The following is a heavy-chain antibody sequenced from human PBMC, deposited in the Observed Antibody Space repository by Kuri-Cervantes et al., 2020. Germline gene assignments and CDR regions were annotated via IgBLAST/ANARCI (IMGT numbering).Heavy chain of an antibody. CDR1: GFTFSSYE. V-gene: IGHV3-48*03. CDR3: ARVMEQQLGHYYYYYMDV. D-gene: IGHD6-13*01. J-gene: IGHJ6*03. CDR2: ISSSGSTI. Sequence: GESLKISCAASGFTFSSYEMNWVRQAPGKGLEWVSYISSSGSTIYYADSVKGRFTISRDNAKSSLYLQMNSLRAEDTAVYYCARVMEQQLGHYYYYYMDVWGKGTTVTVSS.